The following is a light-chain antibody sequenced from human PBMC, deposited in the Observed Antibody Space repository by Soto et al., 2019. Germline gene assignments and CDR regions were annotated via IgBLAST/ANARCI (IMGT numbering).Light chain of an antibody. Sequence: ENVLTQSPATLSLSPGERATLSCRASQSVSSNLAWYQQKPGQAPRLLIFDASNRATGIPVRFSGSGSGTDFTLTISSLQPEDFAVYYCHQRSNSPPTFGGGTKVEIK. J-gene: IGKJ4*01. CDR3: HQRSNSPPT. CDR2: DAS. V-gene: IGKV3-11*01. CDR1: QSVSSN.